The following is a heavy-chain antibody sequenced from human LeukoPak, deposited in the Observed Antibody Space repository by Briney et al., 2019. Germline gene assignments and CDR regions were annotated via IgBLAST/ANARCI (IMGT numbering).Heavy chain of an antibody. J-gene: IGHJ4*02. D-gene: IGHD1-26*01. CDR2: ISSSGSTI. CDR1: GFTFSDYY. Sequence: GGSLRLSCAASGFTFSDYYMSWIRQAPGKGLEWVSYISSSGSTIYYADSVKGRFTISRDNSKNTLYLQMNSLRAEDTAVYDCAKDRSGSYSQGLDYWGQGTLVTVSS. CDR3: AKDRSGSYSQGLDY. V-gene: IGHV3-11*04.